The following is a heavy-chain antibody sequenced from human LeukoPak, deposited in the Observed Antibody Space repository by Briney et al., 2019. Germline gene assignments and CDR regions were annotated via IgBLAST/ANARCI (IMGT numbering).Heavy chain of an antibody. J-gene: IGHJ4*02. CDR3: ARVAAGYSVNYFDY. CDR1: EFAFSTYN. V-gene: IGHV3-48*02. Sequence: GGSLRLSCAGSEFAFSTYNMNWVRQAPGKGLEWVAYISTGSSTTYYADSVKGRFTISRDNVENSLYLQMNSLRDEDTAVYYCARVAAGYSVNYFDYWGQGTLVTVSS. D-gene: IGHD4-23*01. CDR2: ISTGSSTT.